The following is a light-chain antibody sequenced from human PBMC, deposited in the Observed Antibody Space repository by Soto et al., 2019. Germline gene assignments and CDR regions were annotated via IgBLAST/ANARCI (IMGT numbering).Light chain of an antibody. CDR2: GAS. J-gene: IGKJ1*01. CDR1: QSVSYSY. Sequence: EIVLTQSPGTLSLSPGGRATLSCRASQSVSYSYLARYQQKPGQAPRLLIYGASSRATGIPDRFSGSGSGTDFTLTISRLEPEDFALYYCQQYGSPPRTFGQGTKVEIK. CDR3: QQYGSPPRT. V-gene: IGKV3-20*01.